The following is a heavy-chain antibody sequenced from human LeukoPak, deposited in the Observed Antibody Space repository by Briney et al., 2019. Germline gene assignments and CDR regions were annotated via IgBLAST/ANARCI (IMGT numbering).Heavy chain of an antibody. D-gene: IGHD3-10*01. CDR3: TIQLLWFGELLDGDY. CDR2: IKSKTDGGTT. CDR1: GFTFSNAW. V-gene: IGHV3-15*01. Sequence: KSGGSLRLSCAASGFTFSNAWMSWVRQAPGKGLEWVGRIKSKTDGGTTDYAAPVKGRFTISRDDSKNTLYLQMNSLKTEDTAVYYCTIQLLWFGELLDGDYWGQGTLVTVSS. J-gene: IGHJ4*02.